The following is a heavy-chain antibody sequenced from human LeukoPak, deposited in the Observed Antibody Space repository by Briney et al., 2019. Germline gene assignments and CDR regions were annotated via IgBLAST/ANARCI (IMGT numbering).Heavy chain of an antibody. V-gene: IGHV3-21*01. J-gene: IGHJ6*02. CDR3: AREGYYYGMDV. Sequence: GGSLRLSCAASGFTFSSYSMNWVRQAPGKGLEWVSSISSSSSYITYADSVKGRFTISRDNAKNSLYLQVNSLRAEDTAVYYCAREGYYYGMDVWGQGTTVTVSS. CDR2: ISSSSSYI. CDR1: GFTFSSYS.